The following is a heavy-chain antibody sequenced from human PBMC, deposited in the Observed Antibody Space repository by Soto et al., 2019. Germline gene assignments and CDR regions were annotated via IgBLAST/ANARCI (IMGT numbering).Heavy chain of an antibody. Sequence: ASVKVSCKASGYTFTSYGISWVRQAPGQGLEWMGWISAYNGNTNYAQKLQGRVTMTTDTSTSTAYMELRSLRSDDTAVYYCARSLGPVGANGILVDPWGQGTLLTVSS. CDR3: ARSLGPVGANGILVDP. CDR2: ISAYNGNT. J-gene: IGHJ5*02. CDR1: GYTFTSYG. V-gene: IGHV1-18*01. D-gene: IGHD1-26*01.